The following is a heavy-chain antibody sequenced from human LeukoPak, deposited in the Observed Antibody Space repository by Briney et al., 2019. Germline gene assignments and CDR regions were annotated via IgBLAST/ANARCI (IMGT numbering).Heavy chain of an antibody. CDR3: EKRGVVIRVILVGFHKEAYYFDS. J-gene: IGHJ4*02. D-gene: IGHD3-22*01. V-gene: IGHV3-23*01. CDR2: ISDSGGRT. CDR1: GFTFSSYA. Sequence: GGSLRLSCAASGFTFSSYAMSWVRQAPRKGLQWVAGISDSGGRTNYADSVKGRFTISRDNPKNTLYLQMNSLRAEDTAVYFCEKRGVVIRVILVGFHKEAYYFDSWGQGALVTVSS.